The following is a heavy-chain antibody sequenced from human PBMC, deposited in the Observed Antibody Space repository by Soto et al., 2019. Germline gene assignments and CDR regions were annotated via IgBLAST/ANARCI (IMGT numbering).Heavy chain of an antibody. CDR2: INSDASST. CDR3: ARSLDV. J-gene: IGHJ6*02. V-gene: IGHV3-74*01. CDR1: GFSISSFW. Sequence: PGGSLRLSCAASGFSISSFWMYWVRQPPGKGLMWVSRINSDASSTSYADSVKGRFTISRGNAKNTLYLQMNSLRAEDTAMYYCARSLDVWGQGTTVTVSS.